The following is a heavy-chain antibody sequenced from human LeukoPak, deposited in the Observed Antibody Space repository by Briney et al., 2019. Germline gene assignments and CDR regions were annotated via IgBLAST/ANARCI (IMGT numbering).Heavy chain of an antibody. CDR2: INPSGGST. D-gene: IGHD6-19*01. CDR1: GYTFTSYY. J-gene: IGHJ5*02. V-gene: IGHV1-46*01. CDR3: FLRSSGRYNWFDP. Sequence: ASVKVSCKGSGYTFTSYYMHWVRQPPAQGLEWMGIINPSGGSTSYAQKFQGRVTMTRDTSTSTVYMELSSLRSEDTAVYCCFLRSSGRYNWFDPWGQGTLVTVSS.